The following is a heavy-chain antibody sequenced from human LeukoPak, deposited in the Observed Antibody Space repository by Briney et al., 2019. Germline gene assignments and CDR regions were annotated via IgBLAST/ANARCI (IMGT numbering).Heavy chain of an antibody. J-gene: IGHJ4*02. CDR3: ASRKVPDILTGYHPQNFDY. D-gene: IGHD3-9*01. CDR1: GGSFSGYY. CDR2: INHSGST. V-gene: IGHV4-34*01. Sequence: SETLSLTCAVYGGSFSGYYWSWIRQPPGKGLEWIGEINHSGSTNYNPSLKSRVTISVDTSKNQFSLKLSSVTAADTAVYYCASRKVPDILTGYHPQNFDYWGQGTLATVSS.